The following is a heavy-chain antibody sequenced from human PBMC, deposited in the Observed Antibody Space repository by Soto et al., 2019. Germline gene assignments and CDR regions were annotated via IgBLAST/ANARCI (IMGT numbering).Heavy chain of an antibody. V-gene: IGHV2-5*02. Sequence: QITLKESGPTVVKPTQTLTLTCTCSGFSLTTTGGGVGWIRQPPGKALEWLALIYWDDDTRYSPTLKSRLTITRDISKHQVVLTMTNMDPVDAATYYCVHHCTGGSFDMWGPGTMVTVSS. CDR1: GFSLTTTGGG. CDR3: VHHCTGGSFDM. D-gene: IGHD2-21*01. J-gene: IGHJ3*02. CDR2: IYWDDDT.